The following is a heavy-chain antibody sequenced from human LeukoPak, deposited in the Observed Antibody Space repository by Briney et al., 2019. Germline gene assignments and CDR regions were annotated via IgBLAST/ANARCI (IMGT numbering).Heavy chain of an antibody. V-gene: IGHV1-2*02. D-gene: IGHD6-13*01. CDR2: INPNSGGT. CDR3: ARDWYGFREVGNWFDP. CDR1: GYTFTGYY. Sequence: GASVKVSCKASGYTFTGYYMHWVRQAPGQGLEWMGWINPNSGGTNYAQKFQGRVTMTRDTSISTAYMELSRLRSDDTAVHYCARDWYGFREVGNWFDPWGQGTLVTVSS. J-gene: IGHJ5*02.